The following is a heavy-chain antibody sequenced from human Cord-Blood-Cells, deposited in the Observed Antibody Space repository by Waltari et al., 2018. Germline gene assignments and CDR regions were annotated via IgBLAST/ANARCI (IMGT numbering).Heavy chain of an antibody. Sequence: EVQLVESGGGLVKPGGSLRLSCAASGFTFSNAWMSWVRQPPGKGLEWVGRIKSKTDGGTTDYAAPVKGRFTISRDDSKNTLYLQMNSLKTEDTAVYYCTTDLGSGWYSPGYWGQGTLVTVSS. CDR1: GFTFSNAW. V-gene: IGHV3-15*01. CDR3: TTDLGSGWYSPGY. J-gene: IGHJ4*02. D-gene: IGHD6-19*01. CDR2: IKSKTDGGTT.